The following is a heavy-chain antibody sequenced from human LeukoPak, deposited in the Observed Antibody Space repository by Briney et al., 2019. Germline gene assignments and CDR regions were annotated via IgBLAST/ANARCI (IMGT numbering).Heavy chain of an antibody. CDR2: ISSSSSAI. CDR1: GFTFSSYT. D-gene: IGHD3-9*01. CDR3: ARGALRYSDY. Sequence: GGSLRLSCAASGFTFSSYTMNWVRQAPGKGLEWVSSISSSSSAIYYAASVKGRFTISRDDAKNSLYLQMNSLRDEDTAVYYCARGALRYSDYWGQGTLVTVSS. J-gene: IGHJ4*02. V-gene: IGHV3-48*02.